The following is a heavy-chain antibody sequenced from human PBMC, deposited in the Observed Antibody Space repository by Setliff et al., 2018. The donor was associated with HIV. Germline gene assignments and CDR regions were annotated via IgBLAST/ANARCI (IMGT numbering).Heavy chain of an antibody. CDR1: RSTFNSHT. Sequence: SVKVSCKASRSTFNSHTINWVRQAPGQGLDWMGRIIPILGVANYAHRFQGKVTITADKSTSTAYMELTSLRFDDTAMYYCVRGVQSPPHYSYYYMDVWGEGTMVTVAS. V-gene: IGHV1-69*02. J-gene: IGHJ6*03. CDR2: IIPILGVA. D-gene: IGHD3-3*01. CDR3: VRGVQSPPHYSYYYMDV.